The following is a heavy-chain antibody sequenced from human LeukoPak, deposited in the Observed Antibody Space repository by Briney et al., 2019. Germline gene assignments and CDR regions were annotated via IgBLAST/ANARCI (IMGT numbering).Heavy chain of an antibody. CDR3: ARLPPYYDILTGYRYYYYGMDV. D-gene: IGHD3-9*01. V-gene: IGHV4-59*08. CDR2: IYYSGST. J-gene: IGHJ6*02. CDR1: GGSINNYY. Sequence: SETLSLTCTVSGGSINNYYWSWIRQPPGKGLEWIGYIYYSGSTNYNPSLKSRVTISVDTSKNQFSLKLSSVTAADTAVYYCARLPPYYDILTGYRYYYYGMDVWGQGTTVTVSS.